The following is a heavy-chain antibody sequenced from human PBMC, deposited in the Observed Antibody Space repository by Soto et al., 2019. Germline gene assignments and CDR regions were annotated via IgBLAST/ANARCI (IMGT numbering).Heavy chain of an antibody. CDR1: GGSISSYH. J-gene: IGHJ4*02. Sequence: PSETLSLTCTVSGGSISSYHWSWIRQPPGKGLEWIGYIYYSGSTNYNPSLKSRVTISVDTSKNQFSLKLNSVTAADTAVYYCARARLDYYDSSGYNAFDYWGQGTLVTVSS. CDR2: IYYSGST. V-gene: IGHV4-59*01. CDR3: ARARLDYYDSSGYNAFDY. D-gene: IGHD3-22*01.